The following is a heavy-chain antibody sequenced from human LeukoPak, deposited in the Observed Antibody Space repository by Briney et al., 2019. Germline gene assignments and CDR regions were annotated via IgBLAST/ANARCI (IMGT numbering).Heavy chain of an antibody. CDR3: ATAFYLDSSGPSWYFDL. V-gene: IGHV3-23*01. CDR2: ISGSGGST. Sequence: GRTLGLSCAASGFTFTTYAMNCVRQAPGKGLEWVLVISGSGGSTYYADSVKGRFTISRDNSKNRLYLEVNSLRAEDRAVYYCATAFYLDSSGPSWYFDLWGRGTLVTVSS. D-gene: IGHD3-22*01. J-gene: IGHJ2*01. CDR1: GFTFTTYA.